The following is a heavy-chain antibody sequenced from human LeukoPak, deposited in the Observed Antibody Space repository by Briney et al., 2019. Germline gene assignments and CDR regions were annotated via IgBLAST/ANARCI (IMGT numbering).Heavy chain of an antibody. Sequence: ASVKVSCKASGYTFTGYYMHWVRQAPGQGLEWMGWINPNSGGTNYAQKFQGRVTMTRDTSISTAYMELSRLRPDDTAVYYCARVRDTAMVTDYWGQGTLVTVSS. CDR1: GYTFTGYY. CDR3: ARVRDTAMVTDY. V-gene: IGHV1-2*02. D-gene: IGHD5-18*01. J-gene: IGHJ4*02. CDR2: INPNSGGT.